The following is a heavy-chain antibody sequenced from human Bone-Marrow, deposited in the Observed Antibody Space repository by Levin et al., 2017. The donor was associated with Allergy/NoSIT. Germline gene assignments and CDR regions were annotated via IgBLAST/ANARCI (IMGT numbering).Heavy chain of an antibody. Sequence: GESLKISCKASGYTFTGYYMHWVRQAPGQGLEWMGRINPNSGGTNYAQKFQGRVTMTRDTSISTAYMELSRLRSDDTAVYYCARESTVTTLVGAFDIWGQGTMVTVSS. J-gene: IGHJ3*02. V-gene: IGHV1-2*06. D-gene: IGHD4-17*01. CDR3: ARESTVTTLVGAFDI. CDR1: GYTFTGYY. CDR2: INPNSGGT.